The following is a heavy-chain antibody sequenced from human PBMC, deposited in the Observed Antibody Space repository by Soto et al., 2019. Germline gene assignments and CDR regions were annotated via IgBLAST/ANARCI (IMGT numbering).Heavy chain of an antibody. Sequence: GGSLRLSCVASGFSFSDYSMTWMRQAPGGGLDFVAFISNTAITDYYADSVKGRFTISRDNARNSVYLQMDSLRAEDAAVYYCARDLHQFLLHKRYYCSLVVWGTGTTVTVSS. J-gene: IGHJ6*04. CDR2: ISNTAITD. CDR3: ARDLHQFLLHKRYYCSLVV. CDR1: GFSFSDYS. V-gene: IGHV3-11*01. D-gene: IGHD3-10*01.